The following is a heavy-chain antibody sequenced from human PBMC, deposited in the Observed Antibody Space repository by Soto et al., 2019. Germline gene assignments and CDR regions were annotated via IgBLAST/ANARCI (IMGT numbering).Heavy chain of an antibody. CDR1: SGSISSSNW. J-gene: IGHJ4*02. Sequence: PSGTLSLTCAVSSGSISSSNWWSWVRQPPGKGLEWIGEIYHSGSTNYNPSLKSRVTISVDKSKNQFSLKLSSVTAADTAVYYCARVSKNYYYGSGSYFKYFDYWGQGTLAPVS. CDR3: ARVSKNYYYGSGSYFKYFDY. D-gene: IGHD3-10*01. V-gene: IGHV4-4*02. CDR2: IYHSGST.